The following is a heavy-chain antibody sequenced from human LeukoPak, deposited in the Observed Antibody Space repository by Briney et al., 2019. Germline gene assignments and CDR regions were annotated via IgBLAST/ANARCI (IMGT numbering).Heavy chain of an antibody. CDR2: ISAYSANI. J-gene: IGHJ4*02. V-gene: IGHV1-18*04. Sequence: GASVKVSCKASGYTFTGYYMHWVRQAPGQGLEWMGSISAYSANIHYAQRLQGRVTMTTDISTSTAYVELRSLTSDDTAVYYCARDWPQGYWGQGTLVTVSS. CDR3: ARDWPQGY. CDR1: GYTFTGYY.